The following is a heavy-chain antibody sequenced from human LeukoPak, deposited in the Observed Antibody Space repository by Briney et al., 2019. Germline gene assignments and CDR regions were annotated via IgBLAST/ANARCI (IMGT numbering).Heavy chain of an antibody. CDR1: GFTFSSYW. Sequence: PGGSLRLSCAASGFTFSSYWMSWVRQAPGKGLEWVANIKQDGSEKYYVDSVKGRFTISRDNAKNSLYLQMNSLRAEDTAVYYCARDRVTMVRGVNYGMDVWGQGTTVTVSS. J-gene: IGHJ6*02. CDR3: ARDRVTMVRGVNYGMDV. V-gene: IGHV3-7*01. CDR2: IKQDGSEK. D-gene: IGHD3-10*01.